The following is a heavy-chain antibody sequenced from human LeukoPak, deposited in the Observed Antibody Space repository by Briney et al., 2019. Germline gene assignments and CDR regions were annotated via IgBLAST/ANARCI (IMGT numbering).Heavy chain of an antibody. V-gene: IGHV4-39*07. CDR3: ARAVGTKMPTRYSYGKTYYYYYMDV. D-gene: IGHD5-18*01. CDR1: GGSISSSSYY. J-gene: IGHJ6*03. CDR2: IYYSGST. Sequence: SETLSLTCTVSGGSISSSSYYWGWIRQPPGKGLEWIGSIYYSGSTYYNPSLKSRVTISVDTSKNQFSLKLSSVTAADTAVYYCARAVGTKMPTRYSYGKTYYYYYMDVWGKGTTVTVSS.